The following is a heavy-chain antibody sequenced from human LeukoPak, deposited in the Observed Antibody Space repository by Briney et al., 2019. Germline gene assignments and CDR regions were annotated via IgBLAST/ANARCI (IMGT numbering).Heavy chain of an antibody. CDR1: GFTFKLYW. V-gene: IGHV3-74*01. CDR2: INDDGSDT. CDR3: ARVASGSYNWFDP. D-gene: IGHD3-10*01. Sequence: PGGSLRLSCAASGFTFKLYWMHWVRQVPGKRPVWVSRINDDGSDTIYADSVRGRFTSSRDNAKNTVYLQMNSLRAEDTAVYYCARVASGSYNWFDPWGQGTLVTVSS. J-gene: IGHJ5*02.